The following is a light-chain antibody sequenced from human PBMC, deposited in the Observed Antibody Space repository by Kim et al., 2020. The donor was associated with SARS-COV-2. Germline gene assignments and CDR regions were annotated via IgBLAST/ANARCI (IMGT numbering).Light chain of an antibody. CDR2: AAS. CDR3: QQSYSTRLFT. Sequence: SVGDRVTITCRASQSISSYLNWYQQKPGKAPKLLIYAASSLQSGVPSRFSGSGSGTDFTLTISSLQPEDFATYYCQQSYSTRLFTFGPGTKVDIK. V-gene: IGKV1-39*01. J-gene: IGKJ3*01. CDR1: QSISSY.